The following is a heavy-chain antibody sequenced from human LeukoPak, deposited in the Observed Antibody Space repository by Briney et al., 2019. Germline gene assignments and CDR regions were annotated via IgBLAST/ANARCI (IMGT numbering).Heavy chain of an antibody. CDR3: ATSTGWPGFDF. Sequence: WVRQAPGXXXXXVSVLYSGGNTYYADSVKGRFSISRDNSKNTLYLQMNSLRAEDTAVYYCATSTGWPGFDFWGQGTLVTVSS. CDR2: LYSGGNT. J-gene: IGHJ4*02. V-gene: IGHV3-66*01. D-gene: IGHD6-19*01.